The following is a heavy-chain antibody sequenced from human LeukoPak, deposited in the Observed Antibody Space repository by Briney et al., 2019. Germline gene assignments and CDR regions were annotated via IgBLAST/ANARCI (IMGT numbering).Heavy chain of an antibody. CDR2: INHSGST. D-gene: IGHD3-3*01. CDR3: ARGGGLRFLEWLLLASNWFDP. J-gene: IGHJ5*02. CDR1: GGSFSGYY. V-gene: IGHV4-34*01. Sequence: SETLSLTCAVYGGSFSGYYWSWIRQPPGKGLGWIGEINHSGSTNYNPSLKSRVTISVDTSKNQFSLKLSSVTAADTAVYYCARGGGLRFLEWLLLASNWFDPWGQGTLVTVSS.